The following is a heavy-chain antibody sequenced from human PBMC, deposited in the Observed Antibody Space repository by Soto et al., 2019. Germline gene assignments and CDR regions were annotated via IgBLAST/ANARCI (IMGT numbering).Heavy chain of an antibody. J-gene: IGHJ3*02. CDR3: ARPSAETYYDYIWVSYRWHDAFDI. CDR1: GYTFTSYD. Sequence: QVQLVQSGAEVKKPGASVKVSCKASGYTFTSYDINWVRQATGQGLECRGWMNPNSGNTGYAQKFKSSVTMTRNTSISTAYIELSSLRSEDTAVYYCARPSAETYYDYIWVSYRWHDAFDIWGQGTMVTVSS. CDR2: MNPNSGNT. V-gene: IGHV1-8*01. D-gene: IGHD3-16*02.